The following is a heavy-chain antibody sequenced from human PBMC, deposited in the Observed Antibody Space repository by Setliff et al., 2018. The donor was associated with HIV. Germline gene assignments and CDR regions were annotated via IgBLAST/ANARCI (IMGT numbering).Heavy chain of an antibody. D-gene: IGHD3-3*02. V-gene: IGHV4-59*08. Sequence: SETLSLTCTVSGDSINTHYWSWIRQPPGKGLEWIGCISHSGNTNFNPSLNSRVTISLDTSKNQFSLRLSSVTAADTAVYYCARTIKEHLAVLWFDPWGQGTLVTVSS. J-gene: IGHJ5*02. CDR3: ARTIKEHLAVLWFDP. CDR2: ISHSGNT. CDR1: GDSINTHY.